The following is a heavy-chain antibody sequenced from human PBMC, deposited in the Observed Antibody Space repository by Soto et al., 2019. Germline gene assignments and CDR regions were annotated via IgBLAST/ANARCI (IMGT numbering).Heavy chain of an antibody. CDR1: GYTFNSFG. CDR2: ITTYKGNT. D-gene: IGHD5-18*01. J-gene: IGHJ4*02. Sequence: ASVKVSCKASGYTFNSFGISWVRQAPGQGLEWMGWITTYKGNTNYAQKLQGRVTMTTDTSTTTAYMELRSLRSDDTAVYYCARVRGGYKSVNYYFDYWGQGTLVTVSS. CDR3: ARVRGGYKSVNYYFDY. V-gene: IGHV1-18*01.